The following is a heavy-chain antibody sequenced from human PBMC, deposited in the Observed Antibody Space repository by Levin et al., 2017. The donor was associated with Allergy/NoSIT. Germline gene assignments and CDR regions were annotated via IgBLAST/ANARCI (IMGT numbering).Heavy chain of an antibody. CDR1: GYTFTSYA. D-gene: IGHD6-6*01. Sequence: GESLKISCKASGYTFTSYAMHWVRQAPGQRLEWMGWINAGNGNTKYSQKFQGRVTITRDTSASTAYMELSSLRSEDTAVYYCARAIRQLDDPASIYYYYGMDVWGQGTTVTVSS. J-gene: IGHJ6*02. CDR2: INAGNGNT. V-gene: IGHV1-3*01. CDR3: ARAIRQLDDPASIYYYYGMDV.